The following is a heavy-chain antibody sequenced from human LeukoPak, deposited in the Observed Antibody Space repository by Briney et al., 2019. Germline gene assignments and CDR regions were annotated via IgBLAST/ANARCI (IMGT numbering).Heavy chain of an antibody. V-gene: IGHV1-3*01. CDR3: ARDRRGGYGMDV. J-gene: IGHJ6*02. CDR2: ISPGTGNT. CDR1: GYTFTNYN. D-gene: IGHD6-25*01. Sequence: GASVKVSCKASGYTFTNYNTQWVRQAPGQRLEWMGWISPGTGNTKYSQKFQGRVTITRDTSANTAYMELSSLRSEDTAVYYCARDRRGGYGMDVWGQGTTVTVSS.